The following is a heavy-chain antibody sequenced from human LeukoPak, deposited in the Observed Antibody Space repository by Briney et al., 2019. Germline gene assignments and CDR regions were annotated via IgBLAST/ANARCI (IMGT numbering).Heavy chain of an antibody. CDR3: AKEGYSSSWGDYYYYYYMDV. D-gene: IGHD6-13*01. Sequence: GGSLRLSCAASGFTFSDYYMSWIRQAPGKGLEWVSYISSSGSTIYYADSVKGRFTISRDNAKNSLYLQMNSLRAEDTALYYCAKEGYSSSWGDYYYYYYMDVWGKGTTVTVSS. J-gene: IGHJ6*03. CDR1: GFTFSDYY. V-gene: IGHV3-11*01. CDR2: ISSSGSTI.